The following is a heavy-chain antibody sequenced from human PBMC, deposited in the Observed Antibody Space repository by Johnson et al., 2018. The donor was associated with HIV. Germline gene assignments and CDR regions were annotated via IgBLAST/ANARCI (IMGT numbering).Heavy chain of an antibody. D-gene: IGHD3-16*01. J-gene: IGHJ3*02. V-gene: IGHV3-15*01. CDR3: ARGGKRVMAAFDI. Sequence: VQLVESGGGVVQPGRSLRLSCAASGFTFSSYAMHWVRQAPGKGLEWVGRIKSKTDGGTTDYAAPVKGRFTISRDDSKNTLYLQMNSLRAEDTAVYYCARGGKRVMAAFDIWGQGTMVTVSS. CDR2: IKSKTDGGTT. CDR1: GFTFSSYA.